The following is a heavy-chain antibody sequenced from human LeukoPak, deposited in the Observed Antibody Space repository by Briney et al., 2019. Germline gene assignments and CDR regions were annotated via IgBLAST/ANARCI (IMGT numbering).Heavy chain of an antibody. Sequence: ASVKVSCKASGYTFTSYYMHWVRQAPGQGLEWMGIINPSGGSTSYAQKFQGRVTMTRDTSTSTAYMELSSLRSEDTAVYYCASGYDILTGYSRGYYFDYWGQGTLVTVSS. D-gene: IGHD3-9*01. CDR1: GYTFTSYY. CDR2: INPSGGST. CDR3: ASGYDILTGYSRGYYFDY. V-gene: IGHV1-46*01. J-gene: IGHJ4*02.